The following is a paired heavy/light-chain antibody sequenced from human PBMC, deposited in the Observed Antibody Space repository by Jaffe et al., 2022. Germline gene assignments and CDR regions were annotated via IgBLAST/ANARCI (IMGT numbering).Heavy chain of an antibody. J-gene: IGHJ4*02. CDR2: IRYDGSNT. CDR3: AKDGIVLRYFDWLFPGNY. D-gene: IGHD3-9*01. Sequence: QVQLVESGGGVVQPGGSLRLSCTASGFTLSSYGMHWVRQAPGKGLEWVAFIRYDGSNTYYADSVKGRFTISKDNSKNTLYLQMNSLRAEDTAVYYCAKDGIVLRYFDWLFPGNYWGQGTLVTVSS. V-gene: IGHV3-30*02. CDR1: GFTLSSYG.
Light chain of an antibody. CDR2: GAS. V-gene: IGKV1-27*01. Sequence: DIQMTQSPTSLSASVGDRVTITCRASQGISNFLAWYQQKPGKVPKLLIYGASTLQSGVPSRFSGSGSGTDFTLTISSLQPEDVATYYCQKYNSAPFTFGPGTKVDIK. CDR3: QKYNSAPFT. CDR1: QGISNF. J-gene: IGKJ3*01.